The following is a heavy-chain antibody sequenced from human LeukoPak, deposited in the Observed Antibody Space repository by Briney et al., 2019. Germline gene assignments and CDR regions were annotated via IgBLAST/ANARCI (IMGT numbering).Heavy chain of an antibody. CDR1: DGSINGYY. Sequence: SGTLSLTCTVSDGSINGYYWSWIRQPPGKGLDWIGYMYSGGTTNYSPSLKSRVTISEDTSKNQFSLKLTSVTAADTAVYYCARDPSVAAAGNNWFDPWGQGTLVTVSS. V-gene: IGHV4-59*01. J-gene: IGHJ5*02. D-gene: IGHD6-13*01. CDR2: MYSGGTT. CDR3: ARDPSVAAAGNNWFDP.